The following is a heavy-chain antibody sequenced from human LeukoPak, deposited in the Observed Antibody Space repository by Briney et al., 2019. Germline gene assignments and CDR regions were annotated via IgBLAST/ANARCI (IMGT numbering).Heavy chain of an antibody. CDR2: IKSKTDGGTT. CDR3: TTHFMITFGGVIVPGDY. J-gene: IGHJ4*02. Sequence: GGSLRLSCATSGFTFSDYYMSWIRQAPGKGLEWVGRIKSKTDGGTTDYAAPVKGRFTISRDDTKNTLYLQMNSLKTEGTAVYYCTTHFMITFGGVIVPGDYWGQGTLVTVAS. V-gene: IGHV3-15*01. D-gene: IGHD3-16*02. CDR1: GFTFSDYY.